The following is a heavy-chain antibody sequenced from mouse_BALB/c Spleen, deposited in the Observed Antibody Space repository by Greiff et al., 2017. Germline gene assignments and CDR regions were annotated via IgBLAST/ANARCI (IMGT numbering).Heavy chain of an antibody. V-gene: IGHV5-12-2*01. D-gene: IGHD2-10*02. CDR2: ISNGGGST. CDR1: GFTFSSYT. Sequence: EVKLMESGGGLVQPGGSLKLSCAASGFTFSSYTMSWVRQTPEKRLEWVAYISNGGGSTYYPDTVKGRFTISRDNAKNTLYLQMSSLKSEDTAMYYCARHSMTLFDYWGQGTTLTVSS. J-gene: IGHJ2*01. CDR3: ARHSMTLFDY.